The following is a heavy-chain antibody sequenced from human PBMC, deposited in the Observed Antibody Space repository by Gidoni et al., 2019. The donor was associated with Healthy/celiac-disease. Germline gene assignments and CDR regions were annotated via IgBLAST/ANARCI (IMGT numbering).Heavy chain of an antibody. CDR3: ATSGYCSSTSCYEGGDY. V-gene: IGHV4-34*01. D-gene: IGHD2-2*03. J-gene: IGHJ4*02. CDR1: GGSFSGYY. Sequence: QVQLQQWGAGLLKPSETLSLTCAVYGGSFSGYYWSWIRQPPGKGLEWIGEINHSGSTNYNPSLKSRVTISVDTSKNQFSLKLSSVTAADTAVYYCATSGYCSSTSCYEGGDYWGQGTLVTVSS. CDR2: INHSGST.